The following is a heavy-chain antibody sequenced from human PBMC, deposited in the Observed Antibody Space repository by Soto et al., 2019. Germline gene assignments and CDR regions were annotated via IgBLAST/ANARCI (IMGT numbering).Heavy chain of an antibody. CDR2: ISYDGSNK. CDR3: AKPGGYSYGTPYFDS. D-gene: IGHD5-18*01. CDR1: GFVFRDYS. Sequence: GGSLRLSCTASGFVFRDYSIHWVRQAPAKGLEWMALISYDGSNKFHVDSVKGRFTISRDNSKNTLYLQMNGLRPEDSAVYYCAKPGGYSYGTPYFDSWGQGALVTVSS. J-gene: IGHJ4*02. V-gene: IGHV3-30*18.